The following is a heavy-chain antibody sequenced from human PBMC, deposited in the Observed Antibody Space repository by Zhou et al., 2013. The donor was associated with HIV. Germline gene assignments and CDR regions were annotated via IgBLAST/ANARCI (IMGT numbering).Heavy chain of an antibody. CDR2: INPSVGST. CDR1: GYTFTSYY. CDR3: ARAVVGASSFDY. J-gene: IGHJ4*02. D-gene: IGHD2-15*01. Sequence: QVQLVQSGAEVKKPGASVKVSCKASGYTFTSYYIHWVRQAPGQGLEWMGVINPSVGSTIYAHKFQGRVTMTRDTSTSTVYLELSSLRSQDTAVYYCARAVVGASSFDYWGPGTLVTVS. V-gene: IGHV1-46*01.